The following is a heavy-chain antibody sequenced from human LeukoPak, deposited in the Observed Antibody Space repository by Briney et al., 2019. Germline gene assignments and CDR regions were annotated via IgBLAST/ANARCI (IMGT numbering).Heavy chain of an antibody. CDR1: GDSISGQY. J-gene: IGHJ6*02. Sequence: SETLSLTCTVSGDSISGQYWSWIRQPPGKGLEWVGYIHYSGTTNYNPSLKNRVTLSVDTSKNEFSLHLSSVAAADTAVYYCARAGLPYYYYGMDVWGQGTTVTVSS. V-gene: IGHV4-59*08. CDR2: IHYSGTT. CDR3: ARAGLPYYYYGMDV.